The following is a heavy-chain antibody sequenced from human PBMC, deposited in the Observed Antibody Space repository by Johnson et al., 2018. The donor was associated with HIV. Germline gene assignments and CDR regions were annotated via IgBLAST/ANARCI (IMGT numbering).Heavy chain of an antibody. CDR3: ARVGHSVYRSFDI. CDR2: IGTAGDT. CDR1: GFTFSSYD. J-gene: IGHJ3*02. Sequence: VQLVESGGGLVQPGGSLRLSCAASGFTFSSYDMHWVRQATGNGLERVSAIGTAGDTYYPSSVNGRFTISRENAKNSLYRQMTSLRAEDTAVYYCARVGHSVYRSFDIWGQGTMVTVSS. D-gene: IGHD5/OR15-5a*01. V-gene: IGHV3-13*01.